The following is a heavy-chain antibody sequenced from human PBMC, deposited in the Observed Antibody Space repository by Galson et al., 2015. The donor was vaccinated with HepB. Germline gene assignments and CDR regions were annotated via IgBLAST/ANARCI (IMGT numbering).Heavy chain of an antibody. J-gene: IGHJ4*02. Sequence: ETLSLTCTVSGGSISSSSYYWGWIRQPPGRGLEWIGSIYYSGSTYYNPSLKSRVTISVDTSKNQFSLKLSSVTAADTAVYYCARRAVAAIDYWGQGTLVTVSS. CDR2: IYYSGST. CDR1: GGSISSSSYY. CDR3: ARRAVAAIDY. V-gene: IGHV4-39*01. D-gene: IGHD2-15*01.